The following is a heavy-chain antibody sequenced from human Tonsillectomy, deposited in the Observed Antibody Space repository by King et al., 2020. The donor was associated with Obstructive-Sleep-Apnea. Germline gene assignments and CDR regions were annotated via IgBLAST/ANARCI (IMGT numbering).Heavy chain of an antibody. D-gene: IGHD3-3*01. CDR3: ARAPSAFWSGYYLDY. Sequence: VQLVESGAEVKKPGASVKVSCKAAAYTFTSYGINWVRQAPGQGLEWMGWISAYDGNTNYAQKFQGRVTMTTDTSTSTAYMELRSLRSDDTAVYYCARAPSAFWSGYYLDYWGQGTLVTVSS. CDR2: ISAYDGNT. J-gene: IGHJ4*02. CDR1: AYTFTSYG. V-gene: IGHV1-18*04.